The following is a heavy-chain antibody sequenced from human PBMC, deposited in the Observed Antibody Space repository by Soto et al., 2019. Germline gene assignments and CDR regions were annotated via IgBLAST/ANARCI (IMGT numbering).Heavy chain of an antibody. Sequence: PGGSLRLSCAASGLTFSSNWMHWVRQAPGKGLVWVSRINSDGSITSYADSVKGQFTISRDNAKNTLYLQMNSLRAEDTAVYYCARGSSSWYVSFDYWGQGILVTVSS. D-gene: IGHD6-13*01. CDR2: INSDGSIT. J-gene: IGHJ4*02. V-gene: IGHV3-74*01. CDR3: ARGSSSWYVSFDY. CDR1: GLTFSSNW.